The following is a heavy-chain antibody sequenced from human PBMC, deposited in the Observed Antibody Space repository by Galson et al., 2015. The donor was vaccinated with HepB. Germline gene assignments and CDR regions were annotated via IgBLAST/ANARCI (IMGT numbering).Heavy chain of an antibody. CDR2: SGTAGDP. V-gene: IGHV3-13*05. J-gene: IGHJ6*02. CDR3: ARGIFGVENYGMDV. Sequence: AGEATGEGLGAVSASGTAGDPYYPGSVKGRFTISRENAKNSLYLQMNSLRAGDTAVYYCARGIFGVENYGMDVWGQGTTVTVSS. D-gene: IGHD3-3*01.